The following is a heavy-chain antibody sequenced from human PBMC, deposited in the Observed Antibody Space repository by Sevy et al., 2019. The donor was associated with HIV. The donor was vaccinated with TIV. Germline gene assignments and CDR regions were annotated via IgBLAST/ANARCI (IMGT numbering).Heavy chain of an antibody. CDR1: GFTFDDYG. CDR2: VNWNGGIT. Sequence: GGSLRLSCAASGFTFDDYGMSWVRQAPGKGLEWVSGVNWNGGITAYADSVKGRFTISRDNAKNSLYLQMNKLRAEDTALYYCARESGQQLVGGSFDYWGQGTLVTVSS. J-gene: IGHJ4*02. D-gene: IGHD6-13*01. CDR3: ARESGQQLVGGSFDY. V-gene: IGHV3-20*04.